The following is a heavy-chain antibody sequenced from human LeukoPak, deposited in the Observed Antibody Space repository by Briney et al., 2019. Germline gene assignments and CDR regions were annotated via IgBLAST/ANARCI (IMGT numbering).Heavy chain of an antibody. Sequence: PSETLSLTCAVYGGSFSGYCWSWIRQPPGKGLEWIGEINHSGSTNYNPSLKSRVTISVDTSKNQFSLKLSSVTAADTAVYYCASGGTDITGDSSGYSHLGFDYWGQGTLVTVSS. V-gene: IGHV4-34*01. D-gene: IGHD3-22*01. CDR3: ASGGTDITGDSSGYSHLGFDY. CDR2: INHSGST. J-gene: IGHJ4*02. CDR1: GGSFSGYC.